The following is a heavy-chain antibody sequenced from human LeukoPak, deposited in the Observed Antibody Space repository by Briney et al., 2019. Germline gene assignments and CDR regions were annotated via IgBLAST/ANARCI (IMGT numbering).Heavy chain of an antibody. CDR1: GFSFSGYA. V-gene: IGHV3-30-3*02. CDR2: ISWDGNDK. Sequence: GGSLRLSCAASGFSFSGYAFHWVRQAPGKGLEWVASISWDGNDKNYAESVKGRFTISRDNSKTTLYLQMNSLRVEDTALYYCAKRSGYFDYWGQGTLVTVSS. J-gene: IGHJ4*02. D-gene: IGHD3-3*01. CDR3: AKRSGYFDY.